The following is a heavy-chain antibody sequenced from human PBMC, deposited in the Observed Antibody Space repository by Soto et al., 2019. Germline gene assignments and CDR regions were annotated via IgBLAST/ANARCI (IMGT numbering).Heavy chain of an antibody. CDR1: GYTFTNYA. J-gene: IGHJ6*02. CDR2: INAGNGNT. Sequence: QVQLVQSGAEVKKPGASVKVSCKASGYTFTNYAMHWVRQAPGQRLEWMGWINAGNGNTKYSQKFQGRVTITRDTSASTAYMELSSLRSEDTAVYYCARDLTIGMDVWSQGTTVTVSS. CDR3: ARDLTIGMDV. V-gene: IGHV1-3*01. D-gene: IGHD3-10*01.